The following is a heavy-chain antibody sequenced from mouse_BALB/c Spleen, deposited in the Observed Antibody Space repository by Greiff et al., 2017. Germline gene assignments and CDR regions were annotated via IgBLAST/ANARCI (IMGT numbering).Heavy chain of an antibody. V-gene: IGHV1S81*02. CDR3: ASLNVLGH. D-gene: IGHD1-3*01. CDR2: INPSNGRT. Sequence: QVHVKQPGAELVKPGASVKLSCKASGYTFTSYWMHWVKQRPGQGLEWIGEINPSNGRTNYNEKFKSKAKLTVDKSSSTAYMQLSSLTSVDSAVYYCASLNVLGHWGQGTTRTVSS. J-gene: IGHJ2*01. CDR1: GYTFTSYW.